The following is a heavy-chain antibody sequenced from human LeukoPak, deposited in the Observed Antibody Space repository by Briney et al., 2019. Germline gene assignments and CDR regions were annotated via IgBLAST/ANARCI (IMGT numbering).Heavy chain of an antibody. V-gene: IGHV3-48*04. CDR3: ARDRDWNSGFDY. CDR2: ISGSSAGI. D-gene: IGHD1-7*01. CDR1: GFTFSSYS. Sequence: GGSLRLSCAASGFTFSSYSMNWVRQAPGKGLEWVSYISGSSAGIYYADSVKGRFTISRDNARNSLYLQMNSLRAEDTAVYYCARDRDWNSGFDYWGQGTLVTVSS. J-gene: IGHJ4*02.